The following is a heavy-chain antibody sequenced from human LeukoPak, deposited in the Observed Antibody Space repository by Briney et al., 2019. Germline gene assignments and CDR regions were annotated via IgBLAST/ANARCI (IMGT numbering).Heavy chain of an antibody. CDR3: AKVNNYDDY. CDR2: ISPDGNSE. V-gene: IGHV3-30*18. D-gene: IGHD1/OR15-1a*01. J-gene: IGHJ4*02. CDR1: GFTFSTFG. Sequence: GRSLRLSCAASGFTFSTFGIHWVRRAPGKGLEWVAAISPDGNSEYYADSVKGRFTISRDNSKNKIYLQMNSLRGEDSAVYYCAKVNNYDDYWGQGTLVTVSS.